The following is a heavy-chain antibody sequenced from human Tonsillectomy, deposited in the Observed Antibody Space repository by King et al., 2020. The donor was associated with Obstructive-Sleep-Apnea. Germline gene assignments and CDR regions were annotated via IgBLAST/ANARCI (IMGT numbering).Heavy chain of an antibody. Sequence: VQLVESGGGLVQPGRSLRLSCAASGFTFDDYAMHWVRQGPGKGLEWVSGISWNSGSIDYADSVKGRFTISRDNAKNSLYLQMNRLRVEDTALYYCAKDLSSGWYSPLDYWGQGTLVTVSS. CDR3: AKDLSSGWYSPLDY. CDR2: ISWNSGSI. D-gene: IGHD6-19*01. CDR1: GFTFDDYA. V-gene: IGHV3-9*01. J-gene: IGHJ4*02.